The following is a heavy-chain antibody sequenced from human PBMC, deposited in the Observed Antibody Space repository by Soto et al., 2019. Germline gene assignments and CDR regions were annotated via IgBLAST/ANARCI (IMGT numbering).Heavy chain of an antibody. V-gene: IGHV3-30-3*01. J-gene: IGHJ3*02. D-gene: IGHD3-10*01. CDR3: AKDFRWFGELSFGGSFDI. CDR1: GFIFSNYV. Sequence: LRLSCAASGFIFSNYVMHWVRQAPGKGLEWVAILSDDGNNEYYADSVKGRFTISRDNSKNTLYLQMNSLRAEDTAVYYCAKDFRWFGELSFGGSFDIWGQGTMVTVSS. CDR2: LSDDGNNE.